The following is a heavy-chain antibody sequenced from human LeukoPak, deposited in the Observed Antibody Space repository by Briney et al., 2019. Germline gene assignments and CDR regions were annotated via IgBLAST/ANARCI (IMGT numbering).Heavy chain of an antibody. V-gene: IGHV3-7*01. Sequence: PGGSLRLSCVASRFTFSNYWMSLVRQAPGKGLEWVDNINQDGSKKRYADSMKGRFTISRDNAKESLYLQLNSLRAEDTAVYYCAKWGPYCVGDYCPALDSWGPGTLVTVSS. D-gene: IGHD2-21*02. CDR3: AKWGPYCVGDYCPALDS. CDR1: RFTFSNYW. CDR2: INQDGSKK. J-gene: IGHJ4*02.